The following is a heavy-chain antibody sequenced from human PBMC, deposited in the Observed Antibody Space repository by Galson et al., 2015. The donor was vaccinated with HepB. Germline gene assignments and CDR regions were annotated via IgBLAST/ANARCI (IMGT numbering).Heavy chain of an antibody. Sequence: SLRLSCAASGFTFSSYAMSWVRQAPGKGLEWVAVISYDGSNKYYADSVKGRFTISRDNSKNTLYLQMNSLRAEDTAVYYCARDFSSRPPIVPWGQGTLVTVSS. CDR1: GFTFSSYA. J-gene: IGHJ5*02. CDR2: ISYDGSNK. V-gene: IGHV3-30-3*01. CDR3: ARDFSSRPPIVP. D-gene: IGHD6-13*01.